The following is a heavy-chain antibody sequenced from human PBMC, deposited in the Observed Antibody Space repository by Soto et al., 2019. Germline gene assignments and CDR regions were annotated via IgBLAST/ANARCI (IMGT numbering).Heavy chain of an antibody. CDR3: ARDGREASGMDV. CDR2: IYYRGST. D-gene: IGHD1-26*01. J-gene: IGHJ6*02. Sequence: SETLSLTCTVFGGSISSHYWSWVRQAPGKGLEWIGHIYYRGSTTYNPSLRSRSTISVDTSNNQFSLKLNYVTTAERAVYYCARDGREASGMDVWGQGTKVTVSS. CDR1: GGSISSHY. V-gene: IGHV4-59*11.